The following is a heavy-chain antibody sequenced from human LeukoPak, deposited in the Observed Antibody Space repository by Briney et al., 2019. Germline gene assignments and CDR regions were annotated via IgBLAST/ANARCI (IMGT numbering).Heavy chain of an antibody. D-gene: IGHD6-19*01. V-gene: IGHV3-30*18. Sequence: GGALRLSCAASGFTFSSYVMQWVRQAPGKGLGCVAVISYEGSNKYYADSVKGGLTISRDNSKKRRYLQMKSLRARARAVYDCTKSVFSGSGWYDYWGQGTLVTGSS. CDR2: ISYEGSNK. CDR1: GFTFSSYV. J-gene: IGHJ4*02. CDR3: TKSVFSGSGWYDY.